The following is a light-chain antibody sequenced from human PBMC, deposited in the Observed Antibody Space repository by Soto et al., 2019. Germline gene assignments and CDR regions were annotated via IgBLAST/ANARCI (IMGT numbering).Light chain of an antibody. CDR2: EGS. J-gene: IGLJ1*01. V-gene: IGLV2-23*01. CDR3: CSYAGSSKV. Sequence: QSVLTQPASVSGSPGQSITISCTGTSGDVGSYNLVSWYQQHPGKAPKLMIYEGSKRPSGVSNRFSGSKSGNTASLTISGLQAEDEADYYCCSYAGSSKVFGTGTKVTVL. CDR1: SGDVGSYNL.